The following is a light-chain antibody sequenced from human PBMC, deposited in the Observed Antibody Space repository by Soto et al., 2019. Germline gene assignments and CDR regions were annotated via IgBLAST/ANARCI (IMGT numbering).Light chain of an antibody. CDR1: SSNIGSNT. V-gene: IGLV1-44*01. CDR2: NNN. CDR3: AAWDDGLNGVL. J-gene: IGLJ3*02. Sequence: QSVLTQPPSASGTPGQRVTISCSGSSSNIGSNTVNWYHQLPGTAPKLLISNNNQRPSGVPDRCSGSKSGTSASLAISGLQSEDEADYYCAAWDDGLNGVLFGGGTKVTVL.